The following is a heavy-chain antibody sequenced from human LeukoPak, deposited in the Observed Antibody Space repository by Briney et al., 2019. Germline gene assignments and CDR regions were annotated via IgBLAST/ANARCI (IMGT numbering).Heavy chain of an antibody. Sequence: SETLSLTCSVSSASLSSYYWSWIRQPAGKGLEWIGRIYTSGPSNYNPSLASRLTMSVDMSNNQFSLKLTSVTAADTAVYYCARGEDYYDSSAYYYDYWGQGTLVTVSS. D-gene: IGHD3-22*01. V-gene: IGHV4-4*07. CDR3: ARGEDYYDSSAYYYDY. CDR2: IYTSGPS. CDR1: SASLSSYY. J-gene: IGHJ4*02.